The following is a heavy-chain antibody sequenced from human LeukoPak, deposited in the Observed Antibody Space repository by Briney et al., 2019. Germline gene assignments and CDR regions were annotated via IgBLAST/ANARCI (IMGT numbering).Heavy chain of an antibody. CDR1: GYTFTGYY. J-gene: IGHJ4*02. D-gene: IGHD6-13*01. V-gene: IGHV1-2*02. CDR2: INPNSGGT. Sequence: ASVKVSCKASGYTFTGYYMHWVRQAPGQGLEWMGWINPNSGGTNYAQKFQGRVTMTRDTSTSTAYMELSRLTSDDTAVYYCARDPRIAAAGEAPWGQGTLVTVSS. CDR3: ARDPRIAAAGEAP.